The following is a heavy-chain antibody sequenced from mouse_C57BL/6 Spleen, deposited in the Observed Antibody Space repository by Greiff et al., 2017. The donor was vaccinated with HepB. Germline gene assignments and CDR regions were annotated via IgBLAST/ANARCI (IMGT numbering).Heavy chain of an antibody. Sequence: QVQLQQSGPELVKPGASVKISCKASGYTFTSYWMHWVKQRPIQGLEWIGNIDPSDSDTHYNQKFKDKATLTVDKSSSTAYMQLSSLTSEDSAVYYCARAIIYYDYDEDYFDYWGQGTTLTVSS. CDR1: GYTFTSYW. CDR2: IDPSDSDT. J-gene: IGHJ2*01. CDR3: ARAIIYYDYDEDYFDY. D-gene: IGHD2-4*01. V-gene: IGHV1-52*01.